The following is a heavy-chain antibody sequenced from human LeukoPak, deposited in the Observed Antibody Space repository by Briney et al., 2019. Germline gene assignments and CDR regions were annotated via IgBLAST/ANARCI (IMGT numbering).Heavy chain of an antibody. V-gene: IGHV3-30*19. Sequence: GGSLRLSCAVSGFXFSSYGIHWVRQAPGKGLEWVAVISYDGSNKYYAGSVKGRFTISRDNSKNTLYLQMNSLRAEDTAVYYCARDGYGLDTPMVSTIFDYWGQGTLVTVSS. CDR2: ISYDGSNK. D-gene: IGHD5-18*01. J-gene: IGHJ4*02. CDR1: GFXFSSYG. CDR3: ARDGYGLDTPMVSTIFDY.